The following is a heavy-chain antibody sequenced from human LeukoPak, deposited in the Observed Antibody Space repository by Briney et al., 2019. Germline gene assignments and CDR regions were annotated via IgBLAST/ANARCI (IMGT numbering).Heavy chain of an antibody. Sequence: GGSLRLSCAASGFTVSSNYMSWVRQPPGKWLEWVSVIYSGGSTFYADSVKGRFTISRDNSENTLYLQMNSLRAEDTAVYYCARGPDYYYYGMDVWGQGTTVTVSS. J-gene: IGHJ6*02. CDR2: IYSGGST. V-gene: IGHV3-66*01. CDR1: GFTVSSNY. CDR3: ARGPDYYYYGMDV.